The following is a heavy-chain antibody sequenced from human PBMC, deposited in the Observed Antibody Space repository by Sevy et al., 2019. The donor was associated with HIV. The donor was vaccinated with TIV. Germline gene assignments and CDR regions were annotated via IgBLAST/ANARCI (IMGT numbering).Heavy chain of an antibody. CDR1: GVSVSSNF. Sequence: GGSLRLSCAASGVSVSSNFMSWVHQAPGRGLEWVSIIYGGGETYYAESVKGRFTISRDSSRNTVFLQMNSLRAEDTAIYFCTTSPRPNLADYWGQGTLVTVSS. D-gene: IGHD1-1*01. CDR2: IYGGGET. V-gene: IGHV3-53*01. J-gene: IGHJ4*02. CDR3: TTSPRPNLADY.